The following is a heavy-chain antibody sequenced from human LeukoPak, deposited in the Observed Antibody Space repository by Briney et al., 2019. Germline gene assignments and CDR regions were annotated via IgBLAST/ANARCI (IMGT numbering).Heavy chain of an antibody. CDR2: ISYDGSNK. CDR3: ARSRGAAYYFDY. D-gene: IGHD3-10*01. Sequence: QSGRSLRLSCAASGFTFSSYAMHWVRQAPGKGLEWVAVISYDGSNKYYADSVKGRFTISRDNSKNTLYLQMNSLRAEDTAVYYCARSRGAAYYFDYWGQGTLVTVSS. V-gene: IGHV3-30-3*01. CDR1: GFTFSSYA. J-gene: IGHJ4*02.